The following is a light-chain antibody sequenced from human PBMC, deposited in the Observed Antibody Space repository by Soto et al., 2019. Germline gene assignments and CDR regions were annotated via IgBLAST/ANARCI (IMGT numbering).Light chain of an antibody. V-gene: IGLV2-23*01. Sequence: QSALTQPASVSGSPGQSITISCTGSISDVGSYGPVSWYQQHPGQVPKLIIYEGNRRPSGVSSRFSGSKSGNTASLTISGLQAEDEAEYYCCSYVGARTYVFGTGTKLTVL. CDR1: ISDVGSYGP. CDR2: EGN. J-gene: IGLJ1*01. CDR3: CSYVGARTYV.